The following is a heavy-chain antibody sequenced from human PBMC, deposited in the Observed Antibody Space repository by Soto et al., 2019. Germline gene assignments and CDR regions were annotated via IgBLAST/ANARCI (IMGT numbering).Heavy chain of an antibody. Sequence: PGGSLRLSCAASGFTVSSNYMNWVRQAPGKGLEWVSVIYSGGNTYYADSVKGRFSITRDNSKNTLYLQMNSLRAEDTAVYYCARVKRGRTAFYFDYWGQGTPVTVSS. CDR2: IYSGGNT. D-gene: IGHD1-26*01. CDR1: GFTVSSNY. V-gene: IGHV3-53*01. CDR3: ARVKRGRTAFYFDY. J-gene: IGHJ4*02.